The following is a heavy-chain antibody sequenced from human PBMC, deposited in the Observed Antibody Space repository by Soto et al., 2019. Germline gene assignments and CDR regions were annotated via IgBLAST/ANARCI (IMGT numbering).Heavy chain of an antibody. CDR1: GFTFSSYG. D-gene: IGHD3-3*01. CDR3: ANEREYDFWSGYSALGGMDV. J-gene: IGHJ6*02. V-gene: IGHV3-30*18. Sequence: GGSLGLSCAASGFTFSSYGMHWVRQAPGKGLEWVAVISYDGSNKYYADSVKGRFTISRDNSKNTLYLQMNSLRAEDTAVYYCANEREYDFWSGYSALGGMDVWGQGTTVTVSS. CDR2: ISYDGSNK.